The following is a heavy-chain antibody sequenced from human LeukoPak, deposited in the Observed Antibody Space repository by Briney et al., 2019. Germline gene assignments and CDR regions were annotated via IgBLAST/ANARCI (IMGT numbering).Heavy chain of an antibody. D-gene: IGHD3-22*01. V-gene: IGHV3-7*01. Sequence: GGSLRLSCTASGFTFGDYAMSWVRQAPGKGLEWVANIKQDGSEKYYVDSVKGRFTISRDNAKNSLYLQMNSLRAEDTAVYYCARRGYYDSSGYSDYWGQGTLVTVSS. CDR1: GFTFGDYA. CDR3: ARRGYYDSSGYSDY. J-gene: IGHJ4*02. CDR2: IKQDGSEK.